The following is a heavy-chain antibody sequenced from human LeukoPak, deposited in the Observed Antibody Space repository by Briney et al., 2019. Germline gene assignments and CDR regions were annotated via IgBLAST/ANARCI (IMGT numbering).Heavy chain of an antibody. CDR3: ATRAFRYSSSWIDY. V-gene: IGHV4-34*01. CDR1: GGSFSGYY. D-gene: IGHD6-13*01. Sequence: PSETLSLTCAVYGGSFSGYYWSWIRQPPGKGLEWIGEINHSGSTNYNPSLKSRVTISVDTSKNQFSLKLSSVTAADTAVYYCATRAFRYSSSWIDYWGQGTLVTVSS. CDR2: INHSGST. J-gene: IGHJ4*02.